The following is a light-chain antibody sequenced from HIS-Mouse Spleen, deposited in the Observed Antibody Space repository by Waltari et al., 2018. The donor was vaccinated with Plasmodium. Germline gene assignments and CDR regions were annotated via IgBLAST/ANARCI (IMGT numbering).Light chain of an antibody. CDR2: KAS. Sequence: DIQMTQSPSTRYASVGDRVTSTCRARQSISSWLAWYQQKPGTAPKLLIYKASSLESGFPSSFIGCLSRTEFTLTISSLQPDGFSTYYCPQSTSYSMFGQGTQV. J-gene: IGKJ1*01. CDR3: PQSTSYSM. CDR1: QSISSW. V-gene: IGKV1-5*03.